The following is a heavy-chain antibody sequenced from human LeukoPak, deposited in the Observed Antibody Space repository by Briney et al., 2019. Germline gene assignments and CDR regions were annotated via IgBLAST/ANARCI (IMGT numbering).Heavy chain of an antibody. CDR1: GFTFSNFA. CDR3: AREDMTTVTTRWAFDI. CDR2: ISYDGSIK. V-gene: IGHV3-30*04. D-gene: IGHD4-17*01. Sequence: GGSLRLSWAASGFTFSNFAMHWVRQAPGKGLEWVAVISYDGSIKYYADSVKGRFTISRDNSKNTLYLQMNSLRAEDTAVYYCAREDMTTVTTRWAFDIWGQGSMVTVSS. J-gene: IGHJ3*02.